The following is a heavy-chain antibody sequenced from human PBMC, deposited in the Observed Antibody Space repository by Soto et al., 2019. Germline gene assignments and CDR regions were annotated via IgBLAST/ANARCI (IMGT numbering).Heavy chain of an antibody. D-gene: IGHD3-16*01. V-gene: IGHV3-23*01. CDR3: VKFRGRAYHYYYMDV. CDR1: GFTFSTYG. J-gene: IGHJ6*03. CDR2: GGSGGST. Sequence: DVQLLESGGGSVQRGGSLRLSCAASGFTFSTYGMTWVRQAPGKGLEWVSYGGSGGSTYYADSVKGRFTISRDNSKNTLYLQMNSLRAKDTAVYYCVKFRGRAYHYYYMDVWGNGTTVTVSS.